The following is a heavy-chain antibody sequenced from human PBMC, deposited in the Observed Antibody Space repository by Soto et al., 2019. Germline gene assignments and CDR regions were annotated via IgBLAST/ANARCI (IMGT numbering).Heavy chain of an antibody. D-gene: IGHD6-25*01. V-gene: IGHV1-3*01. CDR1: GYTFTSYA. Sequence: ASVKVSCKASGYTFTSYAMHWVRQAPGQRLEWMGWINASNGNTKYSQKFQDRVTITRDTSASTAYMQLSSLRTEDAAAYYCARDQGYSSAAGDAFDLWGQGTMVTVSS. CDR3: ARDQGYSSAAGDAFDL. J-gene: IGHJ3*01. CDR2: INASNGNT.